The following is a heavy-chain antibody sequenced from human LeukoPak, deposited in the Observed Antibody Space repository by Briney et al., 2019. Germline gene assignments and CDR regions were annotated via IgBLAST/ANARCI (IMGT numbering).Heavy chain of an antibody. Sequence: ASVKVSCKASGYTFNDYYMHWVRQAPGQGLEWMGWINPNSGVTKYAQKLQGRVTMTTDTSTNTAYMDLRSLRSDDTAVYYCARDRPHDYGDYVGPDIWVPFDYWGQGTLVTVSS. V-gene: IGHV1-2*02. CDR1: GYTFNDYY. D-gene: IGHD4-17*01. CDR3: ARDRPHDYGDYVGPDIWVPFDY. J-gene: IGHJ4*02. CDR2: INPNSGVT.